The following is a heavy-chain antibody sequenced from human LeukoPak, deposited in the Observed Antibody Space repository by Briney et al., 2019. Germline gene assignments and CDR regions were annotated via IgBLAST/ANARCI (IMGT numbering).Heavy chain of an antibody. D-gene: IGHD6-19*01. CDR1: GFTFSSYA. CDR3: ARGTAYRDGDSTGWYVFDVY. CDR2: ISYDGSNK. V-gene: IGHV3-30*14. J-gene: IGHJ4*02. Sequence: PGGSLRLSCAASGFTFSSYAMHWVRQAPGKGLEWVAVISYDGSNKYYADSVKGRFTISRDNSKNILYLQMNSLRAEDTAVYYCARGTAYRDGDSTGWYVFDVYWGQGTLVTVSS.